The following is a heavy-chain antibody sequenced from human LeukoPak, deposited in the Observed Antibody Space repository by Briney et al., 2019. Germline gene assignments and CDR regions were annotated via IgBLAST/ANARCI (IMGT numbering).Heavy chain of an antibody. D-gene: IGHD3-10*01. J-gene: IGHJ4*02. CDR3: ARQTLAYGSGSTLDTHFEY. V-gene: IGHV5-51*01. Sequence: GESLKISCNGSGCNFTSYWIGLVRQIPGKGLEWMGIIYPGDSDTRYSPSFQGQVTISSYKSISTAYLQWSSMKESDIAMYYCARQTLAYGSGSTLDTHFEYWGQGTLVTVSS. CDR1: GCNFTSYW. CDR2: IYPGDSDT.